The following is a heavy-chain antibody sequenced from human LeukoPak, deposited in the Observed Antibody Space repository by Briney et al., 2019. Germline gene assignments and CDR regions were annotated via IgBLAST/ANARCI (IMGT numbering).Heavy chain of an antibody. D-gene: IGHD2-15*01. CDR2: ISSSSSYT. V-gene: IGHV3-21*01. Sequence: GGSLRLSCAASGFTFSSYSMNWVRQAPGKGLEWVSSISSSSSYTYYVDSVKGRFTISRDNAKNSLYLQMNSLRAEDTAVYYCARDLCSGGSCYVFDYWGQGTLVTVSS. CDR3: ARDLCSGGSCYVFDY. J-gene: IGHJ4*02. CDR1: GFTFSSYS.